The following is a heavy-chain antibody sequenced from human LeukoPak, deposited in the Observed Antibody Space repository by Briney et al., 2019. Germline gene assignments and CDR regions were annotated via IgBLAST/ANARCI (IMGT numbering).Heavy chain of an antibody. D-gene: IGHD1-20*01. J-gene: IGHJ4*02. CDR2: IYYSWST. Sequence: SETLSLTCTVSGGSISSYYWGWIRQPPGKGLEWIGYIYYSWSTNYNPSLKSRVTISVDTSKNQFSLKLSSVTAADTAVYYCARVPITGTTWYFDYWGQGTLVTVSS. V-gene: IGHV4-59*01. CDR1: GGSISSYY. CDR3: ARVPITGTTWYFDY.